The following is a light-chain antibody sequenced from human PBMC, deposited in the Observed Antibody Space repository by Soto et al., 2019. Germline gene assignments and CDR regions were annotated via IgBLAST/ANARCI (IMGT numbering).Light chain of an antibody. CDR3: AAWDDSLNGVV. V-gene: IGLV1-44*01. Sequence: QSVLTQPPSASGTPGQRLTISCSGSTSNIGSNTVSWYLQLPGTAPKLLIHSNNQRPSGVPDRFSGSKSGTSASLAISGLQSEDEADYSCAAWDDSLNGVVFGGGTKVTVL. CDR2: SNN. J-gene: IGLJ2*01. CDR1: TSNIGSNT.